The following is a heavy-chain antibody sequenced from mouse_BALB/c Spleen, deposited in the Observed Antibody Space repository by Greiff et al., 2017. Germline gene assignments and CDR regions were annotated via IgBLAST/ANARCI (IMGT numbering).Heavy chain of an antibody. V-gene: IGHV1S22*01. D-gene: IGHD2-14*01. CDR2: IYPGSGST. J-gene: IGHJ3*01. Sequence: LQQSGSELVRPGASVKLSCKASGYTFTSYWMHWVKQRHGQGLEWIGNIYPGSGSTNYDEKFKSKGTLTVDTSSSTAYMHLSSLTSEDSAVYYCTAYYRSSFAYWGQGTLVTVSA. CDR1: GYTFTSYW. CDR3: TAYYRSSFAY.